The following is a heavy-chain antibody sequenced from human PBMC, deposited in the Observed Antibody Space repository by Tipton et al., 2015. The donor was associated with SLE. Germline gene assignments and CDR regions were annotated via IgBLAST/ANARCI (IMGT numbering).Heavy chain of an antibody. J-gene: IGHJ3*01. V-gene: IGHV5-51*03. CDR2: IYPADSDT. D-gene: IGHD1-26*01. CDR3: ARERKYVVRFRELVAPDL. CDR1: GYRFTRYW. Sequence: VQLVQSGAEVKKPGESLKISCKGSGYRFTRYWIGWVRQMPGKGLEWMGMIYPADSDTRYSPSFQGQVTMSADKSISTAYLQWNSLKASDTAMYYCARERKYVVRFRELVAPDLWGQGTAITVSS.